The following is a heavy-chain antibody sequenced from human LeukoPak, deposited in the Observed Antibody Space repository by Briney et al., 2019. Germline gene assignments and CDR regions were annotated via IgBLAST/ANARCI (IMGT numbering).Heavy chain of an antibody. J-gene: IGHJ4*02. CDR2: IRYDGSNK. V-gene: IGHV3-30*02. D-gene: IGHD6-19*01. CDR3: AYSLYSSGWSYFDY. Sequence: GGSLRLSCAASGFTFSSCGMHWVRQAPGKGLEWVAFIRYDGSNKYYADSVKGRFTISRDNSKNTLYLQMNSLRAEDTAVYYCAYSLYSSGWSYFDYWGQGTLVTVSS. CDR1: GFTFSSCG.